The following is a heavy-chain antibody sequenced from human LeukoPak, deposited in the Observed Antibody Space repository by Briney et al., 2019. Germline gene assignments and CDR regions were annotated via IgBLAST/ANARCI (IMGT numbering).Heavy chain of an antibody. CDR1: SGSIFSSNW. CDR2: IYTSGST. J-gene: IGHJ6*03. D-gene: IGHD3-22*01. Sequence: PSETLSLTCAVSSGSIFSSNWWSWVRPPPGKGLEWIGHIYTSGSTNYNPSLRSRVTISVDTSKNQFSLKLSSVTAADTAVYYCARDSIGYSTTYYYYYMDVWGKGTTVTISS. V-gene: IGHV4-4*02. CDR3: ARDSIGYSTTYYYYYMDV.